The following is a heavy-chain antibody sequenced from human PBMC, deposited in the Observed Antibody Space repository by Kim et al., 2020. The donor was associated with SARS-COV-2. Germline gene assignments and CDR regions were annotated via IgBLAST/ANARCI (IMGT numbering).Heavy chain of an antibody. D-gene: IGHD6-13*01. CDR2: ISNDGRNK. Sequence: GGSLRLSCAASGFTFSNYGMHWVRQAPGKGLEWVAGISNDGRNKYYTDSVKGRFTISRDNSKNTLYLQMNSLRDDDTGVYYCAKDIRVEAADLVNWGQGTMVTVSS. CDR1: GFTFSNYG. CDR3: AKDIRVEAADLVN. V-gene: IGHV3-30*18. J-gene: IGHJ4*02.